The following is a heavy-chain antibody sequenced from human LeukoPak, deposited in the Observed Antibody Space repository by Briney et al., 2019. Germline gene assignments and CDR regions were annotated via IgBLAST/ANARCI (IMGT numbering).Heavy chain of an antibody. CDR3: ARRRYDSSGYYLY. J-gene: IGHJ4*02. D-gene: IGHD3-22*01. V-gene: IGHV1-8*01. Sequence: ASVKVSCRASGYTFTSYDINWVRQATGQELEWMGWMNPNSGNTGYAQKFQGRVTMTRNTSISTAYMELSSLRSEDTAVYYCARRRYDSSGYYLYWGQGTLVTVSS. CDR1: GYTFTSYD. CDR2: MNPNSGNT.